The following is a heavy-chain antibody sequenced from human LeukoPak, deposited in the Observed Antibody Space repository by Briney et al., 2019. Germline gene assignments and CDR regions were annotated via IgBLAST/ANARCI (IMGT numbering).Heavy chain of an antibody. CDR1: GGSISSYY. D-gene: IGHD3-9*01. CDR3: ARVNSDILTGYYHFDY. Sequence: SETLSLTCTVSGGSISSYYWSWIRQPPGKGLEWIGYIYYSGSTNYNPSLKSRVTISVDTSKNQFSLKLSSVTAADTAVYYCARVNSDILTGYYHFDYWGQGTLVTVSS. V-gene: IGHV4-59*01. CDR2: IYYSGST. J-gene: IGHJ4*02.